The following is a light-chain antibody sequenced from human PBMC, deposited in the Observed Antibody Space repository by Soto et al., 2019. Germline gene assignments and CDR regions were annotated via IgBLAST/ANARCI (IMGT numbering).Light chain of an antibody. CDR3: QSYDSSLSGVV. CDR1: SSNIGASYD. J-gene: IGLJ2*01. CDR2: GNS. V-gene: IGLV1-40*01. Sequence: QSVLTQPPSVSGAPGQRVTISCTGSSSNIGASYDVHWYQQFPGTAPKLLIYGNSNRPSGVPDRFSGSKSGTSASLAITGLQAEDEADYYCQSYDSSLSGVVFGGGTKLTVL.